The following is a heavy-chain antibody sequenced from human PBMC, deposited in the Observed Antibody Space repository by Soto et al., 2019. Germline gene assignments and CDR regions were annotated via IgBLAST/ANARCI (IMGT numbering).Heavy chain of an antibody. D-gene: IGHD6-19*01. Sequence: GGSLRLSCAASGFTLSSYAMSWVRQAPGKGLEGVSAISGSGGSTYYADSVKGRFTISRDNSKNTLYLQMNSLRAEDTAVYYCAKDLGSSGPNWFDPWGQGTLVTVSS. CDR3: AKDLGSSGPNWFDP. J-gene: IGHJ5*02. CDR2: ISGSGGST. CDR1: GFTLSSYA. V-gene: IGHV3-23*01.